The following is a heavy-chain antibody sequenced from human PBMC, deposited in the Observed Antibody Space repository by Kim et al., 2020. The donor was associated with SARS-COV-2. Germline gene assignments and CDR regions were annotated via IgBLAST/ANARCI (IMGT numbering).Heavy chain of an antibody. D-gene: IGHD5-12*01. Sequence: YNPSLKSRVTISVATSKNQFSLKLSSVTAADTAVYYCARAVDIVATILDYWGQGTLVTVSS. J-gene: IGHJ4*02. CDR3: ARAVDIVATILDY. V-gene: IGHV4-31*02.